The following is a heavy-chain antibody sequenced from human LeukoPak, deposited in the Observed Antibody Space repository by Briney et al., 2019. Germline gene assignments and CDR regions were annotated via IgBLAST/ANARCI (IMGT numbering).Heavy chain of an antibody. D-gene: IGHD4-17*01. CDR3: ASKSTDHGELRFDY. CDR1: GDSTNTYF. J-gene: IGHJ4*02. V-gene: IGHV4-59*01. Sequence: SETLSLTCTISGDSTNTYFWSWIRQPPGKGLEWIGYIYYTGTANYNPSLKSRVTISVDTSKNQFSLKVSSVTAADTGVYYCASKSTDHGELRFDYWGQGTLVTVSS. CDR2: IYYTGTA.